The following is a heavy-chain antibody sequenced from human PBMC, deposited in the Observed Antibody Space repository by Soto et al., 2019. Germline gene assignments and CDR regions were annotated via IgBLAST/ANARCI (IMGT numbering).Heavy chain of an antibody. V-gene: IGHV1-69*02. CDR3: SSCGGDCESQDY. CDR2: IIPILGIA. Sequence: QVQLVQSGAEVKKPGSSVKVSCKASGGTFSSYTISWVRQAPGQGLEWMGRIIPILGIANYAQKFQGRVTITADKSTSTAYMELSSLRSEDTAVYYCSSCGGDCESQDYWGQGTLVTVSS. J-gene: IGHJ4*02. D-gene: IGHD2-21*02. CDR1: GGTFSSYT.